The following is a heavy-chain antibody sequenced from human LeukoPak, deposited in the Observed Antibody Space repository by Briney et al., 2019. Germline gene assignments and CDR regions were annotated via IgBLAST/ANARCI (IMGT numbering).Heavy chain of an antibody. J-gene: IGHJ2*01. CDR1: GGSISSYY. D-gene: IGHD3-22*01. CDR3: ARSITMIVGEFDL. CDR2: IYYSGST. Sequence: SETLSLTCTVSGGSISSYYWSWIRQPPRKGLEWIGYIYYSGSTNYNPSLKSRVTISVDTSKNQFSLKLSSVTAADTAVYYCARSITMIVGEFDLWGRGTLVTVSS. V-gene: IGHV4-59*01.